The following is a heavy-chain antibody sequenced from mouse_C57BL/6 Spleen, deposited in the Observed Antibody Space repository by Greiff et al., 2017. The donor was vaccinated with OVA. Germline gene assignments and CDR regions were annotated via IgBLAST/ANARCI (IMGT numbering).Heavy chain of an antibody. J-gene: IGHJ3*01. CDR1: GYSITSGYY. CDR2: ISYDGSN. V-gene: IGHV3-6*01. D-gene: IGHD1-1*01. Sequence: DVKLVESGPGLVKPSQSLSLTCSVTGYSITSGYYWNWIRQFPGNKLEWMGYISYDGSNNYNPSLKNRISITRDTSKNQFFLKLNSVTTEDTATYYCASIYYYGSSFADWGKGTLVTVSA. CDR3: ASIYYYGSSFAD.